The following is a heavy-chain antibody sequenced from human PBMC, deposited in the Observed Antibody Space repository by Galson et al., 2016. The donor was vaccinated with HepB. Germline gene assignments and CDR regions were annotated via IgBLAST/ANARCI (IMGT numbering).Heavy chain of an antibody. CDR1: GFTFSGYW. CDR2: IKQDGSEK. Sequence: SLRLSCAASGFTFSGYWMTWVRQAPGKGLEWVANIKQDGSEKHYVDSVKGRFTISRDNAKNLVYLQMNSLRAEDTAMYYCASAPAATESDYWGQGTLVTVSP. V-gene: IGHV3-7*01. J-gene: IGHJ4*02. D-gene: IGHD6-25*01. CDR3: ASAPAATESDY.